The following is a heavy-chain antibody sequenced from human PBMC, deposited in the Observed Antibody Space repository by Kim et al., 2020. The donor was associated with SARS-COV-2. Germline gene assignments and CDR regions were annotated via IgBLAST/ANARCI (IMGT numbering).Heavy chain of an antibody. J-gene: IGHJ4*02. CDR3: ARAPSGTLTPYYFDF. D-gene: IGHD1-26*01. V-gene: IGHV5-51*01. CDR1: GYSFTNYW. Sequence: GESLKISCTASGYSFTNYWIGWVRQMPGKGLEWMGIIYPGDSETKYSPSFQGQVTISADESLSTGYLQWRSLKASDTATYYCARAPSGTLTPYYFDFWGQ. CDR2: IYPGDSET.